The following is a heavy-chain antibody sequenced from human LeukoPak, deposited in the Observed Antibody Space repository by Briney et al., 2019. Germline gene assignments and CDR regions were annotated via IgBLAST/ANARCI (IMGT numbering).Heavy chain of an antibody. Sequence: SETLSLTCTVSGGSINSYYWSWIRQPPGKGLEWIGYIHYSGSTNYNPSLKSRITTSVDTSKNQFSLKLSSVTAADTAVYYCARVFLGFDIWGRGTRVTVSS. CDR3: ARVFLGFDI. CDR1: GGSINSYY. J-gene: IGHJ3*02. D-gene: IGHD2/OR15-2a*01. V-gene: IGHV4-59*08. CDR2: IHYSGST.